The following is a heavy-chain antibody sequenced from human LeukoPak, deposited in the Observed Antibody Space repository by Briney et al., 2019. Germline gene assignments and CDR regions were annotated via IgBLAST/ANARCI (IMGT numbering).Heavy chain of an antibody. D-gene: IGHD5-24*01. CDR1: GGSIRNSSFY. V-gene: IGHV4-39*01. J-gene: IGHJ4*02. CDR2: IYSTGTT. CDR3: XRXAVEGIWLQFYYFNY. Sequence: PSETLSLTCAVSGGSIRNSSFYWGWIRQPPGKGLEWIASIYSTGTTYYNPSIKSRITIFVDTSKNQVSLKLRSVTAADTAVYYXXRXAVEGIWLQFYYFNYWGQGSLVTVSS.